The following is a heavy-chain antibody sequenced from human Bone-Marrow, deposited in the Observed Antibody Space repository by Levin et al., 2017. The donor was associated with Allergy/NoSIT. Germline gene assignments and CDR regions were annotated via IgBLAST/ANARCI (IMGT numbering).Heavy chain of an antibody. CDR3: ARDRTYYDFWSGYYPPKPRAWFDP. J-gene: IGHJ5*02. D-gene: IGHD3-3*01. V-gene: IGHV1-18*01. CDR2: ISAYNGNT. CDR1: GYTFTSYG. Sequence: GESLKISCKASGYTFTSYGISWVRQAPGQGLEWMGWISAYNGNTNYAQKLQGRVTMTTDTSTSTAYMELRSLRSDDTAVYYCARDRTYYDFWSGYYPPKPRAWFDPWGQGTLVTVSS.